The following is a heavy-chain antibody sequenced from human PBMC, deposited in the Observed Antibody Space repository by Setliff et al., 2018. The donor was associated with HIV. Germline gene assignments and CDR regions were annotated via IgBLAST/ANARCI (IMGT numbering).Heavy chain of an antibody. CDR1: GFTFSNYA. CDR2: INAGNGDT. D-gene: IGHD2-21*01. J-gene: IGHJ4*02. V-gene: IGHV1-3*01. CDR3: ARGDFDF. Sequence: ASVKVSCKTSGFTFSNYAIHWVRQAPGQGLEWMGWINAGNGDTRYSPKFQGRVAFTRDSSASTVYMEMSSLRSEDTAMFYCARGDFDFWGQGTLVTVSS.